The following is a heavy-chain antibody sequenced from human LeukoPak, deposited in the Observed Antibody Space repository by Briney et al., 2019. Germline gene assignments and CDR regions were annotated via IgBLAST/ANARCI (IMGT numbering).Heavy chain of an antibody. D-gene: IGHD1-26*01. Sequence: GGSLRLSCAASGFTLSNHPMYWVRQAPGKGLEWVSSLSDTGDSTHYADSVKGRFTISRDNAKDTVYLQMNSLRVEDTAVYYCIGSGGWPGYWGQGTLVTVSS. V-gene: IGHV3-23*01. J-gene: IGHJ4*02. CDR3: IGSGGWPGY. CDR1: GFTLSNHP. CDR2: LSDTGDST.